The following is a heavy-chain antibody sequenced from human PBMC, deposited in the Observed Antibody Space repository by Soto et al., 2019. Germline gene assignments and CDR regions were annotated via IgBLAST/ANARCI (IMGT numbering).Heavy chain of an antibody. CDR1: GYIFSNNW. J-gene: IGHJ5*02. D-gene: IGHD6-6*01. CDR3: ARRGLGQLGFDP. CDR2: IYPTDSDT. Sequence: PGESLKISCKGSGYIFSNNWIDWVRQMPGKGLEWMGAIYPTDSDTEYSPSFQGQVTISADKSISTAYLQWSSLKASDTAIYYCARRGLGQLGFDPWGQGTLVTVSS. V-gene: IGHV5-51*01.